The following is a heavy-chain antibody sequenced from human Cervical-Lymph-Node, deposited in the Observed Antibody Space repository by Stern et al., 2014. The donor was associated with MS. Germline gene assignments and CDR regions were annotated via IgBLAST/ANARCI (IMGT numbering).Heavy chain of an antibody. CDR3: AVVPGGNYYEDC. CDR2: SSNKARSYTT. D-gene: IGHD1-26*01. CDR1: GFTFSDHY. Sequence: VQLVESGGGLVQPGESLRLSCAASGFTFSDHYMDWVRQAPGKGLAWVGRSSNKARSYTTEYAASVKGRFTISRDHSKNSLYLQMNNLKTEDTAVYYCAVVPGGNYYEDCWGQGTRVTVSS. J-gene: IGHJ4*02. V-gene: IGHV3-72*01.